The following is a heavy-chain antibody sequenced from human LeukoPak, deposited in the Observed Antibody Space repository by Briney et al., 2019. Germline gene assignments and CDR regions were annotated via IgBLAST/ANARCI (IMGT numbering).Heavy chain of an antibody. CDR2: ISGSGGST. D-gene: IGHD6-19*01. Sequence: GGSLRLSCAASGFTFSSYGMSWVRQAPGKGLEWVSAISGSGGSTYYADSMKGRFTISRDSAKNSLYLQMNSLRAEDTALYYCARVGAVAGTEDYWGQGTLVTVSS. J-gene: IGHJ4*02. V-gene: IGHV3-23*01. CDR1: GFTFSSYG. CDR3: ARVGAVAGTEDY.